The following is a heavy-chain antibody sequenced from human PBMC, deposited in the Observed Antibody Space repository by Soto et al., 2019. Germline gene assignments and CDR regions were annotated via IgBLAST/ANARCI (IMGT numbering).Heavy chain of an antibody. V-gene: IGHV3-49*04. Sequence: GSLRLSCTASGFTFGDYAMSWVRQAPGKGLEWVGFIRSKAYGGTTEYAASVKGRFTISRDDSKSIAYLQMNSLKTEDTAVYYCTRGRTTFDYWGQGTLVTVSS. CDR2: IRSKAYGGTT. CDR3: TRGRTTFDY. J-gene: IGHJ4*02. CDR1: GFTFGDYA. D-gene: IGHD4-17*01.